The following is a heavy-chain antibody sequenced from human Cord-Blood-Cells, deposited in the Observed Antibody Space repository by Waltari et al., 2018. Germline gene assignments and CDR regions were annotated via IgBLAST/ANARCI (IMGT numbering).Heavy chain of an antibody. Sequence: QVQLVQSGAEVKKPGASVKVSCKASGYTFTSYYMHWVRQAPGQGLEWMGIINPWGGDKRPAKKFQGRGTMDRDTATSTVYMELSSLRSEDTAVDYCAREVMRTGPPGKAFDIWGQGTMVTVSS. CDR1: GYTFTSYY. CDR2: INPWGGDK. J-gene: IGHJ3*02. V-gene: IGHV1-46*01. CDR3: AREVMRTGPPGKAFDI. D-gene: IGHD3-16*01.